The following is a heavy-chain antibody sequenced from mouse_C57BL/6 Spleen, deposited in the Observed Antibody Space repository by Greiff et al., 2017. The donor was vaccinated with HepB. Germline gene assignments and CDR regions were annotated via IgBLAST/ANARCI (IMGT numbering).Heavy chain of an antibody. Sequence: EVQLVESGGGLVKPGGSLKLSCAASGFTFSDYGMHWVRQAPEKGLEWVAYISSGSSTIYYADTVKGRFTISRDNAKNTLFLQMTSLRSEDTAMYYCARAANFAWFAYWGQGTLVTVSA. CDR2: ISSGSSTI. CDR3: ARAANFAWFAY. V-gene: IGHV5-17*01. J-gene: IGHJ3*01. D-gene: IGHD4-1*01. CDR1: GFTFSDYG.